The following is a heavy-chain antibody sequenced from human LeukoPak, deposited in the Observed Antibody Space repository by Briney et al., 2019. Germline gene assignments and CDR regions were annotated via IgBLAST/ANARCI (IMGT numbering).Heavy chain of an antibody. CDR3: ARRRMATRGPFDY. Sequence: PGESLKISGKGSGYSFTSYWSGWVRQMPGKGLEWMGIIYPGDSDTRYSPSFQGQVTISADKSISTAYLQWSSLKASDTAMYYCARRRMATRGPFDYWGQGTLVTVSS. CDR1: GYSFTSYW. J-gene: IGHJ4*02. D-gene: IGHD5-12*01. V-gene: IGHV5-51*01. CDR2: IYPGDSDT.